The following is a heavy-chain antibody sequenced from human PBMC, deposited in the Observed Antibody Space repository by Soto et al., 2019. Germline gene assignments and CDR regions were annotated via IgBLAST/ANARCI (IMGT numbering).Heavy chain of an antibody. J-gene: IGHJ6*02. CDR1: GYSFTSYW. D-gene: IGHD2-2*02. V-gene: IGHV5-10-1*01. CDR2: IDPSDSYT. Sequence: GESLKISCKGSGYSFTSYWISWVRQMPGKGLEWMGRIDPSDSYTNYSPSFQGHVTISADKSISTAYLQWSSLKASDTAMYYCAPHGYCSSTSCYNSYYYGMDVGGQGTTVT. CDR3: APHGYCSSTSCYNSYYYGMDV.